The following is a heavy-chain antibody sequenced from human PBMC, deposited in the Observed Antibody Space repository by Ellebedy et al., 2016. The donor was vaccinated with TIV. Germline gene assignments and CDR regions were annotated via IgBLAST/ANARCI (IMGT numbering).Heavy chain of an antibody. D-gene: IGHD6-19*01. CDR2: INPDGTST. Sequence: GESLKISCAASGFNPSAYWVYWVRQAPGKGLEWVSRINPDGTSTKFAGSVKGRFTISRDNAENTVYLQMNSLRAEDTAVYYCARGSWACSGSMDVWGQGTTVTVSS. J-gene: IGHJ6*02. V-gene: IGHV3-74*01. CDR3: ARGSWACSGSMDV. CDR1: GFNPSAYW.